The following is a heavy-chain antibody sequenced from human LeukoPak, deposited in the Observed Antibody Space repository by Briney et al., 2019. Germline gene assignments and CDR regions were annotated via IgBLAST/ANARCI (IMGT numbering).Heavy chain of an antibody. CDR3: AKDLYCSGGSCYSRKSWYYGMDV. CDR1: GFTFSSYG. J-gene: IGHJ6*02. D-gene: IGHD2-15*01. CDR2: ISYDGSNK. Sequence: PGGSLRLSCAASGFTFSSYGMHWVRQAPGKGLEWVAVISYDGSNKYYADSVKGRFTISRDNSKNTLYLQMNSLRAEDTAVYYCAKDLYCSGGSCYSRKSWYYGMDVWGQGTTVTVSS. V-gene: IGHV3-30*18.